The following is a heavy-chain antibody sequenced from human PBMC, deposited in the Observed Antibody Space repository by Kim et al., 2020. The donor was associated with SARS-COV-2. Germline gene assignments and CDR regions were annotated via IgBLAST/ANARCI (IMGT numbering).Heavy chain of an antibody. CDR3: AKDRDYYDSSGYYYYYYYGRDV. CDR1: GFTFNSYA. J-gene: IGHJ6*02. Sequence: GGSLRLSCAASGFTFNSYALSWVRQAPGKGLEWVSAITGSGGSTYYADSVKGRFTISRDNSKNTLYLQMNSLRAEDTAVYYCAKDRDYYDSSGYYYYYYYGRDVWGRGTTVTVSS. D-gene: IGHD3-22*01. CDR2: ITGSGGST. V-gene: IGHV3-23*01.